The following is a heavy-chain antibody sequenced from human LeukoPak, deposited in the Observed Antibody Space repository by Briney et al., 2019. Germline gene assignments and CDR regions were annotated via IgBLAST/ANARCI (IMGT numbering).Heavy chain of an antibody. CDR3: AREVSEGFDF. V-gene: IGHV3-21*01. CDR1: GFTFGGYS. CDR2: FGTRSTSI. Sequence: GGSLRLSCTASGFTFGGYSMNWIRQAPGKGLEWVSSFGTRSTSIYHAGSVKGRFAISRDNAKNSLYLQMNSLRAEDTALYYCAREVSEGFDFWGQGTLVTVSS. D-gene: IGHD3-22*01. J-gene: IGHJ4*02.